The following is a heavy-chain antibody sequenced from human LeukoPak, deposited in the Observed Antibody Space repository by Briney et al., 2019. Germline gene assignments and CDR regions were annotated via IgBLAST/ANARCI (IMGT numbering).Heavy chain of an antibody. CDR1: GFTFSDHY. Sequence: PGGSLRLSCAASGFTFSDHYMSWIRQAPGKGLEWVSYISDSSRYTHFADSVKGLFTISRDNAKNSLYLQMNSLRAEDTAVYYCARSYYGSQGNFDYWGQGTLVTVSS. V-gene: IGHV3-11*03. CDR3: ARSYYGSQGNFDY. J-gene: IGHJ4*02. D-gene: IGHD3-10*01. CDR2: ISDSSRYT.